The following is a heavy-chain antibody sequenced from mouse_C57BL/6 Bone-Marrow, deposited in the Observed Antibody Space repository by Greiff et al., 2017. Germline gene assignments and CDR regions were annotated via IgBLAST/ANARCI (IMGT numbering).Heavy chain of an antibody. D-gene: IGHD1-1*01. CDR3: ARRPLYGSSEYYFDY. Sequence: QVQLQQPGAELVMPGASVKLSCKASGYTFTSYWMHWVKQRPGQGLEWIGEIDPSDSYTNYNQKFKGKSTLTVYKSSSTAYMQLSSLTSEDSAVYYWARRPLYGSSEYYFDYWGQGTTLTVSS. V-gene: IGHV1-69*01. CDR1: GYTFTSYW. J-gene: IGHJ2*01. CDR2: IDPSDSYT.